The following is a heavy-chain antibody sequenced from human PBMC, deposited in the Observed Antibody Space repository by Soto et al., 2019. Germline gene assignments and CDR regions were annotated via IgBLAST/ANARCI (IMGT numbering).Heavy chain of an antibody. CDR1: GFTFSSYS. V-gene: IGHV3-21*01. CDR2: ISSSSSYI. J-gene: IGHJ4*02. Sequence: EVQLVESGGGLVKPGGSRRLSCAASGFTFSSYSMNWVRQAPGKGLEWVSSISSSSSYIYYADSVKGRFTISRDNAKNSLYLQMNSLRAEDTAVYYCAREYKQYLVFGDQRPFDYWGQGTLVTVSS. D-gene: IGHD4-4*01. CDR3: AREYKQYLVFGDQRPFDY.